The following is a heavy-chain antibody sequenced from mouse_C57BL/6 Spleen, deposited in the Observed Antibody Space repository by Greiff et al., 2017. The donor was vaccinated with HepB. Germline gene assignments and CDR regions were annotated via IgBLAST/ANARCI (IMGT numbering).Heavy chain of an antibody. D-gene: IGHD1-1*01. V-gene: IGHV1-52*01. J-gene: IGHJ3*01. CDR3: AREDVSSLFAY. Sequence: QVQLQQPGAELVRPGSSVKLSCKASGYTFTSYWMHWVKQRPIQGLEWIGNIDPSDSETHYNQKFKDKATLTVDKSSSTAYMQLSSLTSEDSAVYYCAREDVSSLFAYWGQGTLVTVSA. CDR1: GYTFTSYW. CDR2: IDPSDSET.